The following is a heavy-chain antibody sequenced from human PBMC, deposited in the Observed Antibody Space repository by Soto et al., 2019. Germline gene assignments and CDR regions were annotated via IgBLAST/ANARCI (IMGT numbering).Heavy chain of an antibody. J-gene: IGHJ1*01. CDR2: INHSGST. Sequence: QVQLQQWGAGLLKPSETLSLTCAVYGGSFSGYYWSWIRQPPGKGLEWIGEINHSGSTNYNPSLKSRVTISVDTSKNQFSLKLSSVTAADTAVYYCARDRIVVVTAMYFQHWGQGTLVTVSS. D-gene: IGHD2-21*02. CDR1: GGSFSGYY. V-gene: IGHV4-34*01. CDR3: ARDRIVVVTAMYFQH.